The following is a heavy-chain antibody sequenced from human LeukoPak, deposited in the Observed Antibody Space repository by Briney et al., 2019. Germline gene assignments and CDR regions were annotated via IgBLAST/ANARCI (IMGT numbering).Heavy chain of an antibody. J-gene: IGHJ6*03. V-gene: IGHV3-74*03. D-gene: IGHD1-14*01. Sequence: GGSLRLSCAASGFTFSSHWMHWVRQAPGKGLVWVSRINGDGSNTTYADSVKGRFTISRDNAKNTLYLQMNSLRAEDTAVYYCARGVFGFPGTFPSTDYYMDVWGKGTTVTVSS. CDR2: INGDGSNT. CDR1: GFTFSSHW. CDR3: ARGVFGFPGTFPSTDYYMDV.